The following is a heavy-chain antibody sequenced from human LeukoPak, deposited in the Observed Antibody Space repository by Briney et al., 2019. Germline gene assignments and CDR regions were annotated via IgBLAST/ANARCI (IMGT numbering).Heavy chain of an antibody. CDR3: ANRLLRSGTGAFDI. CDR2: VYYTGST. D-gene: IGHD1-1*01. J-gene: IGHJ3*02. Sequence: PSETLSLTCTVSGGSFSSYYWSWVRQPPGKGLEWIGYVYYTGSTNYNPSLKSRVTISVDTSKNQFSLRLTSVTAADTALYFCANRLLRSGTGAFDIWGQGTVVIVSS. V-gene: IGHV4-59*08. CDR1: GGSFSSYY.